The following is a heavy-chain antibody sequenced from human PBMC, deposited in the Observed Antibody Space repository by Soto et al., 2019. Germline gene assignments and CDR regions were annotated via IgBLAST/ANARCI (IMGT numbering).Heavy chain of an antibody. J-gene: IGHJ6*02. Sequence: GESLKISCKGSGYSFTSYWIGWVRQMPGKGLEWMGIIYPGDSDTRYSPSFQGQVTISADKSISTAYLQWSSLKASDTAMYYCARLGYNGRLYYYYYGMDVWGQGTTVTVSS. V-gene: IGHV5-51*01. CDR2: IYPGDSDT. D-gene: IGHD1-1*01. CDR3: ARLGYNGRLYYYYYGMDV. CDR1: GYSFTSYW.